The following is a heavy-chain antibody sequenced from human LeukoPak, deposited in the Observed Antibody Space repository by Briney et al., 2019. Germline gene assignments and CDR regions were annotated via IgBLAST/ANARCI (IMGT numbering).Heavy chain of an antibody. CDR1: GLTFSNSW. Sequence: TGGSLRLSCTAYGLTFSNSWMTWVRQTRGKELEWVATINPDGSKVDYVGSVRGRFTISRDNAKNSLYLQMSSLRAEDTAVFYCARDRGYTSFDYWGQGTLVAVSS. V-gene: IGHV3-7*01. D-gene: IGHD5-18*01. CDR2: INPDGSKV. CDR3: ARDRGYTSFDY. J-gene: IGHJ4*02.